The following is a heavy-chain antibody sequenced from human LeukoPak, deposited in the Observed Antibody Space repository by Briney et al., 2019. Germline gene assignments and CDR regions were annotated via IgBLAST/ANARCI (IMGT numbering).Heavy chain of an antibody. CDR2: IYYSGST. CDR3: ARGRTKEWELLHVYFDY. J-gene: IGHJ4*02. D-gene: IGHD1-26*01. Sequence: SETLSLTCTVSGGSISSYYWSWIRQPPGKGLEWIGYIYYSGSTNYNPSLKSRVTISVDTSKNQFSLKLSSVTAADTAVYYCARGRTKEWELLHVYFDYWGQGTLVTVSS. CDR1: GGSISSYY. V-gene: IGHV4-59*01.